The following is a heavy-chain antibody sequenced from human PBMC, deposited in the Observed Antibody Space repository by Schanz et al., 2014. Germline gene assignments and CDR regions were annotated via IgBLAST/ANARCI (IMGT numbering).Heavy chain of an antibody. CDR1: GGSISSSSYF. CDR3: ARRGSFGYHFDY. V-gene: IGHV4-39*01. D-gene: IGHD5-18*01. J-gene: IGHJ4*02. Sequence: QLQLQESGPGLVKPSETLSLTCTVSGGSISSSSYFWGWIRQPPGKGLQWIGTISYSGITYYNPSIRSRFTISLDRPKRLFPLHLTSVAAVDTAVYYCARRGSFGYHFDYWGQGTLVPVSS. CDR2: ISYSGIT.